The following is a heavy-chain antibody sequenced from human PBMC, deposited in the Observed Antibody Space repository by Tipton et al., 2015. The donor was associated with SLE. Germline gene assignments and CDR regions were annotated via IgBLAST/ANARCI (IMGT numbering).Heavy chain of an antibody. CDR2: INPNSGGT. J-gene: IGHJ1*01. Sequence: QSGAEVKKPGASVKVSCKASGYTFTGYYMHWVRQAPGQGLEWMRWINPNSGGTNYAQKFQGRVTMTRDTSISTAYMELSRLRSDYTAAYYCARAYCSSASCPDRGYFPHWGQGTLVPVSS. CDR3: ARAYCSSASCPDRGYFPH. D-gene: IGHD2-2*01. CDR1: GYTFTGYY. V-gene: IGHV1-2*02.